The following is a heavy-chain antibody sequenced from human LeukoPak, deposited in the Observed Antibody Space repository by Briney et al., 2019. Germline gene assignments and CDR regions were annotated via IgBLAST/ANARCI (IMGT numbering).Heavy chain of an antibody. J-gene: IGHJ3*02. CDR1: GYTFTSYY. CDR3: ARSDMVRGELRYKAFDI. D-gene: IGHD3-10*01. CDR2: INPSGGST. Sequence: ASVKVSCKASGYTFTSYYMHWVRQAPGQGLEWMGIINPSGGSTSYAQKFQGRVTMTRDTSTSTVYMELSSLRSEDTAVYYCARSDMVRGELRYKAFDIWGQGTMVTVSS. V-gene: IGHV1-46*01.